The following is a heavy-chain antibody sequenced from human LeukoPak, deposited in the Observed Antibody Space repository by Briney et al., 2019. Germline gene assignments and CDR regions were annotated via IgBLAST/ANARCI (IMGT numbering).Heavy chain of an antibody. CDR3: AKDRPIVVVVAAPYDAFDI. D-gene: IGHD2-15*01. V-gene: IGHV3-21*01. J-gene: IGHJ3*02. Sequence: GGSLRLSCAASGFTFSSYSMNWVRQAPGKGLEWVSSISSSSSYIYYADSVKGRFTISRDNAKNSLYLQMNSLRAEDTAVYYCAKDRPIVVVVAAPYDAFDIWGQGTMVTVS. CDR1: GFTFSSYS. CDR2: ISSSSSYI.